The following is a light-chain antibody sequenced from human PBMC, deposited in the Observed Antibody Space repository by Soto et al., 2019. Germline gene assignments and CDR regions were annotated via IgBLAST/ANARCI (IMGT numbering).Light chain of an antibody. CDR1: SSDVGGYNY. J-gene: IGLJ1*01. CDR2: DVT. Sequence: QSVLTQSASVSGSPGQSITISCAGTSSDVGGYNYVSWYQQLPGKAPQLVIYDVTHRPSGVSDRFSGSRSGNTASLTISGLQAEDEADYYCTSFTSGSTPYVLGTGTKVTVL. V-gene: IGLV2-14*03. CDR3: TSFTSGSTPYV.